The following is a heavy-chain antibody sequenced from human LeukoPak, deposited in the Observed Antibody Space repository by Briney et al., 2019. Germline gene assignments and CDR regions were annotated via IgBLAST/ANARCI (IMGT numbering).Heavy chain of an antibody. J-gene: IGHJ4*02. CDR1: GFTFSNYA. V-gene: IGHV3-23*01. Sequence: GGSLRLSCAASGFTFSNYAMTWVRQAPGKGLEWVSSISTSGESTYYADSVKGLFTISRDNSKNALYLHMNSLRAEDTAIYYSAKDALRFCSSTSCYLWGQGTLVSVSS. CDR3: AKDALRFCSSTSCYL. CDR2: ISTSGEST. D-gene: IGHD2-2*01.